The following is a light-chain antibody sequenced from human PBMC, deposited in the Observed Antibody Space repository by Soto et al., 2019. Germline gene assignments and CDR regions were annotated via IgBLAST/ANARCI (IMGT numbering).Light chain of an antibody. Sequence: QSALTQPASVSGSPGHSISISCTGSSSDIGRYNLVSRYQHHPGKAPKLIIYEATKRPSGVSDRISGSKSGNTASLTISGLQAEDEADYYCSSYAGTSTFVLFGGGTKVTVL. CDR1: SSDIGRYNL. CDR3: SSYAGTSTFVL. CDR2: EAT. J-gene: IGLJ2*01. V-gene: IGLV2-23*01.